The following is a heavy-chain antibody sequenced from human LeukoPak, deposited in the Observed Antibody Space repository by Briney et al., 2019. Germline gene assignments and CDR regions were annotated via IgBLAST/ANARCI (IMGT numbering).Heavy chain of an antibody. D-gene: IGHD6-13*01. J-gene: IGHJ4*02. CDR3: AKDRIAAGN. CDR2: ISWNSGSI. CDR1: GFTFDVYA. Sequence: GRSLRLSCAASGFTFDVYAMHWVRQAPGKGLEWVSGISWNSGSIGYADSVKGRFTISRDNAKNSLYLQMNSLRAEDTALYYCAKDRIAAGNWGQGTLVTVSS. V-gene: IGHV3-9*01.